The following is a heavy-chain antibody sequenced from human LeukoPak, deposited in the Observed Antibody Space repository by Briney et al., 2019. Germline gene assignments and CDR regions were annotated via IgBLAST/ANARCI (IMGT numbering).Heavy chain of an antibody. D-gene: IGHD1/OR15-1a*01. CDR1: GFTFSSYA. V-gene: IGHV3-23*01. Sequence: RGSLRLSCAASGFTFSSYAMSWIRQAPGKGLEWVSAISGSGGSTYYADSVKGRFTISRDNSKNTLYLQMNSLRAEDTAVYYCAKQSYATTFDYWGQGTLVTVSS. J-gene: IGHJ4*02. CDR3: AKQSYATTFDY. CDR2: ISGSGGST.